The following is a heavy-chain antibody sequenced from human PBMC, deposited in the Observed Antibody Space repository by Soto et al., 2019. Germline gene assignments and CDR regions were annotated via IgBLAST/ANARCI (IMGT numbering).Heavy chain of an antibody. V-gene: IGHV4-34*01. D-gene: IGHD6-13*01. CDR2: INHSGST. J-gene: IGHJ5*02. Sequence: SETLSLTCAVYGGSFSGYYWSWIRQPPGKGLEWIGEINHSGSTNYNPSLKSRVTISVDTSKNQFSLKLSSVTAADTAVYYCARGVIAAAGTLGWFDPWGQGTPVTVSS. CDR1: GGSFSGYY. CDR3: ARGVIAAAGTLGWFDP.